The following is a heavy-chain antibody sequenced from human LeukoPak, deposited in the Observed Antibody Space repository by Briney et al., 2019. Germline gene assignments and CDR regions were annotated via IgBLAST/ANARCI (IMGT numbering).Heavy chain of an antibody. CDR2: IYYSGST. CDR3: ARGEGYCSGGSCLDHFDY. D-gene: IGHD2-15*01. CDR1: GGSISSYY. J-gene: IGHJ4*02. Sequence: PSETLSLTCTVSGGSISSYYWSWIRQPPGKGLEWIGYIYYSGSTNYSPSLKSRVTISVDTSKNQFSLKLSSVTAADTAVYYCARGEGYCSGGSCLDHFDYWGQGTLVTVSS. V-gene: IGHV4-59*12.